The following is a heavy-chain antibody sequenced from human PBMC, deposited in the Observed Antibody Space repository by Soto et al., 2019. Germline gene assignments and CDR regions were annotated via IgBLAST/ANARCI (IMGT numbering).Heavy chain of an antibody. J-gene: IGHJ6*02. V-gene: IGHV4-39*07. Sequence: SETLCLTCTVAGGSISSGGYYWSWIRQPPGKGLKWIGEINLSESTNYNPSLKSRVTISVDTSKNQFSLNLSSVTAADTAVYYCARGNGDTATYGLDVWGQGTTVTVSS. D-gene: IGHD5-18*01. CDR3: ARGNGDTATYGLDV. CDR1: GGSISSGGYY. CDR2: INLSEST.